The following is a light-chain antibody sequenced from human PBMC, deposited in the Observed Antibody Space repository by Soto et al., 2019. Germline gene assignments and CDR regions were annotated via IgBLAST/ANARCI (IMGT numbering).Light chain of an antibody. CDR2: GAS. Sequence: EIVLTQSPGTLSVFPGERATLSCRASQSVSSTYFAWYQQKPGLPPRLLIYGASNRTTGVPDRFSGSGSGTDFTLTISRLEPEDFVLYSCQQYHSFPPEFTFGPGTTVEIK. J-gene: IGKJ3*01. CDR3: QQYHSFPPEFT. CDR1: QSVSSTY. V-gene: IGKV3-20*01.